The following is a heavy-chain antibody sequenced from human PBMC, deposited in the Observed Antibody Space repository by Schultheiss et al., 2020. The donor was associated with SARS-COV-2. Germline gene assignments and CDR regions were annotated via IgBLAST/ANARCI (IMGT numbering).Heavy chain of an antibody. J-gene: IGHJ4*02. V-gene: IGHV3-23*01. D-gene: IGHD3-9*01. CDR3: AKGGWLEY. Sequence: ESLKISCAASGFTFSSYGMHWVRQAPGKGLEWVSAISDSDDNTYYADSAKGRFTISRDNSKNTLYLQMNSLRAEDTAVYYCAKGGWLEYWGQGTLVTVSS. CDR2: ISDSDDNT. CDR1: GFTFSSYG.